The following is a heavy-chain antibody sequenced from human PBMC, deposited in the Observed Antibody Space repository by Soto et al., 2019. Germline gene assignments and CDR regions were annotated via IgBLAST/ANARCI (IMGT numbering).Heavy chain of an antibody. J-gene: IGHJ4*02. CDR1: GFTFSPYW. CDR3: ARGSNQDY. CDR2: INNDGSEK. V-gene: IGHV3-7*03. Sequence: EVQLVESGGDLAQPGGSLRLSCVASGFTFSPYWMSWVRQAPGRGLQWVATINNDGSEKYYADSVKGRFTISRDNARDSLYLQLTSLRAEDTAIYYCARGSNQDYWGQGTLVAVSS. D-gene: IGHD2-8*01.